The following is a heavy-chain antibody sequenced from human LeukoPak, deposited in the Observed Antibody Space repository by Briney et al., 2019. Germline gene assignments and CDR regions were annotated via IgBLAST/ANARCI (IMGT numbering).Heavy chain of an antibody. CDR3: PRDCSYNLYYFAY. D-gene: IGHD1-1*01. J-gene: IGHJ4*02. V-gene: IGHV4-39*02. CDR1: GGSISSSSYY. CDR2: VYYSGST. Sequence: SETLSLTCAASGGSISSSSYYWGWIRQPPGRGLEWIGSVYYSGSTYYNPSLKSRVSISVDTSKNQFSLKLRFVTAADTAVYYEPRDCSYNLYYFAYWGQGTLVTVSS.